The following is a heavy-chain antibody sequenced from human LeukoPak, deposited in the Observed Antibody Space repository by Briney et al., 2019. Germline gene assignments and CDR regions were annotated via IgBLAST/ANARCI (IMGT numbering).Heavy chain of an antibody. D-gene: IGHD3-10*01. CDR3: AKAGHYYGSGSFT. CDR1: GFTFTSYS. J-gene: IGHJ5*02. V-gene: IGHV3-23*01. Sequence: GGSLRLSCAASGFTFTSYSMNWVRQAPGKGLEWVSTISGGGGSTYYADSVKGRFTISRDNSKNTLYLQMNSLRAEDTAVYYCAKAGHYYGSGSFTWGQGTLVTVSS. CDR2: ISGGGGST.